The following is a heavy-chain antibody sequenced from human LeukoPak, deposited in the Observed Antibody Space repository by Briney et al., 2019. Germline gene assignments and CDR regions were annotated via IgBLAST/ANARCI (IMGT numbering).Heavy chain of an antibody. CDR3: ARDAGYYDSSGYPDY. CDR2: INPSGGST. V-gene: IGHV1-46*01. J-gene: IGHJ4*02. D-gene: IGHD3-22*01. Sequence: GASVKVSCKASGYTSTSYYMHWVRQAPGQGLEWMGIINPSGGSTSYAQKFQGRVTMTRDTSTSTVYMELSSLRSEDTAVYYCARDAGYYDSSGYPDYWGQGTLVTVSS. CDR1: GYTSTSYY.